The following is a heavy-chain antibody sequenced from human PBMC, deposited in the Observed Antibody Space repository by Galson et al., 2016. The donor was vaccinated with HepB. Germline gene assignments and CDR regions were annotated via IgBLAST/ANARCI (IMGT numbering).Heavy chain of an antibody. CDR3: ARGQWASGMDV. CDR1: GFTFSSYG. J-gene: IGHJ6*02. Sequence: SLRLSCAASGFTFSSYGTHWVRQAPGKGLEWVAVISHDGNNKFYADSVKGRFTISRDNSKNTLFLQLNSLRAEDTAIFYCARGQWASGMDVWGQGTTVTVS. CDR2: ISHDGNNK. D-gene: IGHD1-26*01. V-gene: IGHV3-30*03.